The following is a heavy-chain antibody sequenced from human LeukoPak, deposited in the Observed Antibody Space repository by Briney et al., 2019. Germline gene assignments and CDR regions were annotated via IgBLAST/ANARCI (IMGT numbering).Heavy chain of an antibody. Sequence: ASVTVSCKASGYTFTSYGISWVRQAPGQGLEWMGWISAYNGNTNYAQKLQGRVTMTTDTSTSTAYMELRSLRSDDTAVYYCARDPLDDYGDYSWFDPWGQGTLVTVSS. CDR3: ARDPLDDYGDYSWFDP. CDR2: ISAYNGNT. D-gene: IGHD4-17*01. CDR1: GYTFTSYG. V-gene: IGHV1-18*01. J-gene: IGHJ5*02.